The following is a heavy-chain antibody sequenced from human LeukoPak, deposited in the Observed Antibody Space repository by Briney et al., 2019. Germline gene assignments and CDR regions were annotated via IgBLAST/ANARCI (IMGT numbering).Heavy chain of an antibody. V-gene: IGHV1-18*01. Sequence: APVKVSCKASGYTFTSYGISWVRQAPGQGLEWMGWINPNSGGTNYAHKVQGRVTMTTDTSTSTAYMELRSLTSDDTASYHCARGGESSGYDYWGQGTLVTVSS. CDR2: INPNSGGT. D-gene: IGHD5-12*01. CDR3: ARGGESSGYDY. J-gene: IGHJ4*02. CDR1: GYTFTSYG.